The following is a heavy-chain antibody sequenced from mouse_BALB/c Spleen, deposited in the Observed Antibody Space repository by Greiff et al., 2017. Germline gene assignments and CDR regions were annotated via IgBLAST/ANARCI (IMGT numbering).Heavy chain of an antibody. CDR3: ARVGDWYVDV. CDR1: GFSLTGYG. V-gene: IGHV2-6-7*01. J-gene: IGHJ1*01. Sequence: QVQLQQSGPGLVAPSQSLSITCTVSGFSLTGYGVNWVRQPPGKGLEWLGMIGGDGSKDYNSALKSRLSISKDNSKSPDFLQMNSLQTDDKARYYCARVGDWYVDVWGAGTSVTGSS. CDR2: IGGDGSK. D-gene: IGHD3-3*01.